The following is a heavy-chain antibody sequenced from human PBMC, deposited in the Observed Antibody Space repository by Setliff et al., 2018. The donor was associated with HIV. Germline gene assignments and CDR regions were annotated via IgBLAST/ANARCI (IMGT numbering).Heavy chain of an antibody. D-gene: IGHD6-19*01. CDR1: GFTFSDYW. V-gene: IGHV3-7*03. CDR2: IKQDGRER. J-gene: IGHJ3*01. Sequence: GGSLRLSCAASGFTFSDYWMSWVRQAPGKGLEWVANIKQDGRERYNVDSVKGRFTISRDNANNSLYLQLNSLRAEDTAVYYCARGPQQTGWYGGACDVWGQGTMVTVSS. CDR3: ARGPQQTGWYGGACDV.